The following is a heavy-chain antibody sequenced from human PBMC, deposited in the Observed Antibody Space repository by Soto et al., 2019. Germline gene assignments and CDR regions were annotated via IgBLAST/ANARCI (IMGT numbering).Heavy chain of an antibody. CDR3: ARDVGLVSTYFDY. D-gene: IGHD6-6*01. J-gene: IGHJ4*02. Sequence: GGSLRLSCVASGFTFDDYTMHWVRQAPGKGLEWASHISWNSGRIGYADSVKGRFTISRDNAKNSLYLQMNSLRAEDTALYYCARDVGLVSTYFDYWGQGTLVTVSS. CDR2: ISWNSGRI. CDR1: GFTFDDYT. V-gene: IGHV3-9*01.